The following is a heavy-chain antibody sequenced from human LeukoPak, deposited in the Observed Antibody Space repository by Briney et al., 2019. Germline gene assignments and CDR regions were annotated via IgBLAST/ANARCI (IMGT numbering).Heavy chain of an antibody. Sequence: ASVKVSCKASGYTFTSYYMHWVRQAPGQGLEWMGIINPSGGSTSYAQKFQGRVTMTTDTSTSTVYMELSSLRSEDTAVYYCARDTKLDVDTAMVPDYWGQGTLVTVSS. CDR3: ARDTKLDVDTAMVPDY. J-gene: IGHJ4*02. CDR1: GYTFTSYY. D-gene: IGHD5-18*01. V-gene: IGHV1-46*01. CDR2: INPSGGST.